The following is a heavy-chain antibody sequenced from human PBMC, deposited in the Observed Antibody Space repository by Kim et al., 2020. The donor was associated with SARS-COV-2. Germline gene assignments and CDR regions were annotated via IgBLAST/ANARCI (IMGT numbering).Heavy chain of an antibody. CDR1: GFTFSNYG. V-gene: IGHV3-30*18. CDR2: ISYDGSNK. D-gene: IGHD5-18*01. J-gene: IGHJ4*02. CDR3: AKDYSYGSSAHGY. Sequence: GGSLRLSCAASGFTFSNYGMHWVRQAPGKGLEWVAIISYDGSNKYYADSVKGRFTISRDNSKNTLYLQMNSLRAEDTAVYYCAKDYSYGSSAHGYWGQGTLVTVSS.